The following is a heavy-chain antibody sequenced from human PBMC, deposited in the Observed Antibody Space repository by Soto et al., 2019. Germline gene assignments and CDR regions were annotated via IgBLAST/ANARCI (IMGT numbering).Heavy chain of an antibody. V-gene: IGHV4-34*01. CDR3: ARGGIMITFWGVIVPLYYYYGMDV. CDR2: INHSGST. Sequence: QVQLQQWGAGLLKPSETLSLTCAVYGGSFSGYYWSWIRQPPGKGLEWIGEINHSGSTNYNPSLKSRVTISVDTSKNQFSLKLSSVTAADTAVYYCARGGIMITFWGVIVPLYYYYGMDVWGQGTTVTVSS. J-gene: IGHJ6*02. CDR1: GGSFSGYY. D-gene: IGHD3-16*02.